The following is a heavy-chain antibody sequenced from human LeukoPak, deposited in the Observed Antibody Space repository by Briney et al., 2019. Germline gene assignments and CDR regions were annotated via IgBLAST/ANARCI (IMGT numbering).Heavy chain of an antibody. CDR2: IYYSGST. J-gene: IGHJ4*02. V-gene: IGHV4-39*07. Sequence: PSETLSLTCTVSGGSISSSNYYWGWIRQPPGKGLEWIGSIYYSGSTYYNPSLKSRVTISVDTSKNQFSLKLSSVTAADTAVYYCARWDTAMANYDYWGQGTLVTVSS. CDR1: GGSISSSNYY. D-gene: IGHD5-18*01. CDR3: ARWDTAMANYDY.